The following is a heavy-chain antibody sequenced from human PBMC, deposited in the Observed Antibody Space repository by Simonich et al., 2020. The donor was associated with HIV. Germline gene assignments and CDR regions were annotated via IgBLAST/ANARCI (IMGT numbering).Heavy chain of an antibody. D-gene: IGHD3-10*01. CDR1: GFTFSSSS. Sequence: DEQLVESGGGLAKPGGSLRLSCAASGFTFSSSSLNWVRQAPGKGREWVACFLCSSSYMHYADSVKGRFTISRDNAKKSLFLLMSSLRAEDTAVYYCARLSFGEPYWGQGTMVTVSS. J-gene: IGHJ4*03. CDR2: FLCSSSYM. CDR3: ARLSFGEPY. V-gene: IGHV3-21*01.